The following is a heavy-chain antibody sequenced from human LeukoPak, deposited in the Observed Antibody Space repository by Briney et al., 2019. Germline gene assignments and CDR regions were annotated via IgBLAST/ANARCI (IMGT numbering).Heavy chain of an antibody. CDR1: EFTFVRYA. Sequence: PGGSLRLSCGASEFTFVRYAMNWVRQAPGKGLEGVSYFSSSSFKIGYADSVKGRFIISRDNCKNSLYLQMDSLRGEDTAVYYCVRDPSYGSSWYYYMDVWGKGTTVTVSS. J-gene: IGHJ6*03. V-gene: IGHV3-48*04. CDR3: VRDPSYGSSWYYYMDV. D-gene: IGHD6-13*01. CDR2: FSSSSFKI.